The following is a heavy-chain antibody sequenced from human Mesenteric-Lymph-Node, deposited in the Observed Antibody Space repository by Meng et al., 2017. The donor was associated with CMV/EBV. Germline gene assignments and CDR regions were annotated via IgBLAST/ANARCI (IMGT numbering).Heavy chain of an antibody. CDR3: AKGRLVRFCSGGSCYFDY. V-gene: IGHV3-23*01. Sequence: GASLKISCAASGFTFSSHLMNWVRQAPGKELEWVSAIAPRGDFIFYADSVMGRFTISRDNSKNTVYLQMDSLRAEDTAVYYCAKGRLVRFCSGGSCYFDYWGQGTLVTVSS. CDR2: IAPRGDFI. D-gene: IGHD2-15*01. CDR1: GFTFSSHL. J-gene: IGHJ4*02.